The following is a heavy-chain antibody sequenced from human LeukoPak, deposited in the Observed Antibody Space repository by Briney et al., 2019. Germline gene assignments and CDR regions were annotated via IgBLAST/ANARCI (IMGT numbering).Heavy chain of an antibody. V-gene: IGHV3-11*04. CDR1: GFTFSDYY. CDR2: ISSGGSTI. J-gene: IGHJ5*02. CDR3: ARDKVPVGATRDGLDP. D-gene: IGHD1-26*01. Sequence: PGGSLRLSCAASGFTFSDYYMSWIRQAPGKGLEWVSYISSGGSTIYYADSVKGRFTISRDNAKNSLYLQMNSLRAEDTAVYYCARDKVPVGATRDGLDPWGQGTLVTVSS.